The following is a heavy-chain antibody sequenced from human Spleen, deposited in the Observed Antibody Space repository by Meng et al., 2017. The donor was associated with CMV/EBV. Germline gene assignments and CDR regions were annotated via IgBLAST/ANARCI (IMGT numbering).Heavy chain of an antibody. CDR2: INWNGGSI. Sequence: GESLKISCAASGFIFRNFLMYWVRQAPGKGLEWVSGINWNGGSIDYADSVKGRFTISRDNPKNTLFLQMSSLRAEDTATYYCAREHYTSSSRLPDYWGQGTLVTVSS. V-gene: IGHV3-20*04. J-gene: IGHJ4*02. CDR1: GFIFRNFL. CDR3: AREHYTSSSRLPDY. D-gene: IGHD6-6*01.